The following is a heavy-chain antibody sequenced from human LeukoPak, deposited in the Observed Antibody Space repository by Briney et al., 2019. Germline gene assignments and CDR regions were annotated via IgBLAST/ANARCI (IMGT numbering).Heavy chain of an antibody. J-gene: IGHJ3*02. CDR2: IIPILGIA. Sequence: GASVKVSCKASGGTFSSYAISWVRQAPGQGLEWMGRIIPILGIANYAQKFQGRVTITADKSTSTAYMELSSLRSEDTAVYYCAGYSSSPHDAFDIWGQGTMVTVSS. D-gene: IGHD6-6*01. V-gene: IGHV1-69*04. CDR1: GGTFSSYA. CDR3: AGYSSSPHDAFDI.